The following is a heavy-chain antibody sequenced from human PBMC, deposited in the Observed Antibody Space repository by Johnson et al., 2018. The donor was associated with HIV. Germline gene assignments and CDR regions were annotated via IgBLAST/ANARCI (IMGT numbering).Heavy chain of an antibody. D-gene: IGHD3-3*01. Sequence: EVQLVESGGGLVQPGGSLRLSCAASGFTFSNYALYWVRQAPGKGLEYVSAISSNGGSTYYANSVKGRFSISRDNSKNTLYLQMGSLRAEDTAVYYCAKPPQAILTVFGVALTGDIGGQGTMVTVSS. CDR1: GFTFSNYA. V-gene: IGHV3-64*01. J-gene: IGHJ3*02. CDR2: ISSNGGST. CDR3: AKPPQAILTVFGVALTGDI.